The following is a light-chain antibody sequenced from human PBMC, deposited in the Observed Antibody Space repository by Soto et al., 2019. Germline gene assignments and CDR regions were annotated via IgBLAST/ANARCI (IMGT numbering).Light chain of an antibody. V-gene: IGKV1-39*01. CDR2: AAS. CDR3: QQSYNSPFN. CDR1: HTITRY. J-gene: IGKJ3*01. Sequence: DIQITHSPSSRSASVLYIFTITCRASHTITRYLNWYQQKSGQAPKLLINAASTLRSGVPSRFSGSGSGTDFTLTIDSLQPEDFATYYCQQSYNSPFNFGPGTKVDIK.